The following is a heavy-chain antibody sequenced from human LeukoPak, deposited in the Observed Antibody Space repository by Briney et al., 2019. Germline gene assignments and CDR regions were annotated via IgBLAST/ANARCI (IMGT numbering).Heavy chain of an antibody. J-gene: IGHJ4*02. CDR1: GESISGFY. CDR3: ARKPIVSSSWYYFDY. CDR2: IYYSGST. V-gene: IGHV4-59*12. D-gene: IGHD6-13*01. Sequence: PSETLSLTCTVSGESISGFYWNWIRQPPGKGLEWLGYIYYSGSTNYNPSLKSRVTISIDTSKNQFSLKLSSVTAADTAVYYCARKPIVSSSWYYFDYWGQGTLVTVSS.